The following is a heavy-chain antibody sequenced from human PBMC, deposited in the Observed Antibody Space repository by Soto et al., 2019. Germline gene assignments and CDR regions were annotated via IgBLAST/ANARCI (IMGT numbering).Heavy chain of an antibody. V-gene: IGHV3-30*14. Sequence: QVQLVESGGGVVQPGRSLRLSCAASGFTLTSYAMHWVRQAPGKGLEWVASISYDGSNQYYADSVKGRFTISRDTSKNTLYLQMNSLRVEDTALFYCTRGDGIPGYWGQGTLVTVSS. CDR1: GFTLTSYA. CDR3: TRGDGIPGY. CDR2: ISYDGSNQ. J-gene: IGHJ4*02. D-gene: IGHD1-20*01.